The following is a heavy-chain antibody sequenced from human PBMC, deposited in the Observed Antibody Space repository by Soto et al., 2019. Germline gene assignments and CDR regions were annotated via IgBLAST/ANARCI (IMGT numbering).Heavy chain of an antibody. CDR3: ARDGVNVLLWFGESYGMDV. CDR2: IYYSGST. J-gene: IGHJ6*02. CDR1: GGSISSGDYY. Sequence: QVQLQESGPGLVKPSQTLSLTCTVSGGSISSGDYYWRWIRQPPGKGLEWIGYIYYSGSTYYNPSLKSRVTISVDTSNNQFSLKLSSVTAADTAVYYCARDGVNVLLWFGESYGMDVWGQGTTVTVSS. V-gene: IGHV4-30-4*01. D-gene: IGHD3-10*01.